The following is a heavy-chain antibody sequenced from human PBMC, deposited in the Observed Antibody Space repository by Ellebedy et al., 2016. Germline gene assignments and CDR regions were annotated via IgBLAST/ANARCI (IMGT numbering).Heavy chain of an antibody. D-gene: IGHD3-10*01. V-gene: IGHV1-8*01. J-gene: IGHJ5*02. Sequence: ASVKVSCXAAGYTFISYDINWVRQATGQGLEWMGWMNPISGSTGYAQNFQGRVTMTRDTSITTAYMELSSLASDDTAVYYCARVRRVSEAGPWFGPWGQGTLVTVSS. CDR1: GYTFISYD. CDR3: ARVRRVSEAGPWFGP. CDR2: MNPISGST.